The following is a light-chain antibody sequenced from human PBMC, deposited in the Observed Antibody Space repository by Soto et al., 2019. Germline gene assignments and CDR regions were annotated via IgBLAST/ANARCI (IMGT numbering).Light chain of an antibody. CDR3: GAWDNSLTGGV. CDR1: ASNIGNNY. Sequence: QSVLTQPPSVSAAPGQKVTISCSGSASNIGNNYVSWYQQLPGTAPKLLIYENYERPSGIPDRFSGSKSGTSATLGITGLQTGDEADYYCGAWDNSLTGGVFGGGTKVT. CDR2: ENY. V-gene: IGLV1-51*02. J-gene: IGLJ2*01.